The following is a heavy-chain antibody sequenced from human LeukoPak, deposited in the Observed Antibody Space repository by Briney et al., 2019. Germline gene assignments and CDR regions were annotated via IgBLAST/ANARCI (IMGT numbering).Heavy chain of an antibody. V-gene: IGHV6-1*01. D-gene: IGHD6-19*01. J-gene: IGHJ3*02. CDR1: GDSVSSNSAA. CDR2: TYYRSKWYN. Sequence: SQTLSLTCAISGDSVSSNSAAWNWIRQSPSRGLEWLGRTYYRSKWYNDYAVSVKSRITINPDTSKNQFSLQLNSVTPEDTAVYYCVKAVAPGRHDAFDIWGQGTMVTVSS. CDR3: VKAVAPGRHDAFDI.